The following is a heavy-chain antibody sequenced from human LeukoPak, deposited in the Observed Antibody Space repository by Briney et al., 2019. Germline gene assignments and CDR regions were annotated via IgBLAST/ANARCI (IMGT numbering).Heavy chain of an antibody. CDR3: ARDRRNDYDILTGYYTESRFDY. CDR1: GGSISSSSYY. Sequence: PSETLSLTCTVSGGSISSSSYYWGWIRQPPGKGLEWIGSIYYSGSTYYNPSLKSRVTISVDTSKNQFSLKLSSVTAADTAVYYCARDRRNDYDILTGYYTESRFDYWGQGTLVTVSS. CDR2: IYYSGST. V-gene: IGHV4-39*07. D-gene: IGHD3-9*01. J-gene: IGHJ4*02.